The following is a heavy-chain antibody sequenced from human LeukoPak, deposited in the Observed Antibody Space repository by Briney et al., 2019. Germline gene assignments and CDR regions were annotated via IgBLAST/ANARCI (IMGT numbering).Heavy chain of an antibody. D-gene: IGHD3-22*01. J-gene: IGHJ4*02. V-gene: IGHV4-34*01. Sequence: PSETLSLTCAVYGGSFSGYYWSWIRQPPGKGLEWIGEINHSGSTNYNPSLKSRVTISVDTSKNQFSLKLSSVTAADTAVYYCARDGSGYYWGQGTLVTVSS. CDR3: ARDGSGYY. CDR1: GGSFSGYY. CDR2: INHSGST.